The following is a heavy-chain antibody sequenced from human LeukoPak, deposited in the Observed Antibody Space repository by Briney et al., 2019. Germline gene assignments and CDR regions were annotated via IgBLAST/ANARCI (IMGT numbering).Heavy chain of an antibody. Sequence: GGSLRLSCAASGFTFSSYEMNWVRQAPGKGLEWVSYISSSGSTIYYADSVKGRFTISRDNAKNSLYLQMNSLRAEDTAVYYCAKDPGIAVAGTDWFDPWGQGTLVTVSS. V-gene: IGHV3-48*03. CDR3: AKDPGIAVAGTDWFDP. CDR1: GFTFSSYE. CDR2: ISSSGSTI. D-gene: IGHD6-19*01. J-gene: IGHJ5*02.